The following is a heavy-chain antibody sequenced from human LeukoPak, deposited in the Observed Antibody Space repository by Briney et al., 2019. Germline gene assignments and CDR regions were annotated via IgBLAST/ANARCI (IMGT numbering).Heavy chain of an antibody. V-gene: IGHV3-21*01. CDR3: ARDPAESGSYSSAFDI. CDR2: ISSSSSYI. J-gene: IGHJ3*02. CDR1: GFTFSSYS. D-gene: IGHD3-10*01. Sequence: GGSLRLSCAASGFTFSSYSMNWVRQAPGKGLEWVSSISSSSSYIYYADSEKGRFTISRDNAKNSLYLQMNSLRAEDTAVYYCARDPAESGSYSSAFDIWGQGTMVTVSS.